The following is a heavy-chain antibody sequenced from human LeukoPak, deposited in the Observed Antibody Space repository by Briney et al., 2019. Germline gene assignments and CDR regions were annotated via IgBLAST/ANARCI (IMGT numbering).Heavy chain of an antibody. CDR3: AKGVNYFVLEY. CDR1: GFTFNTYA. J-gene: IGHJ4*02. CDR2: ISPSGGIT. V-gene: IGHV3-23*01. Sequence: GGSLRLSCAASGFTFNTYAMSWVRQAPGKGLEWVSAISPSGGITYYEDSVKGRFTISRDNSKNTLYLQMNSLRAEDTAVYYCAKGVNYFVLEYWGQGALVTISS. D-gene: IGHD3-10*02.